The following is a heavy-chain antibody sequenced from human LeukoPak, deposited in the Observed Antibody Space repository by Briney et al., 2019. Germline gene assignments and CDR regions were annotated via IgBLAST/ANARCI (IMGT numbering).Heavy chain of an antibody. Sequence: PSETLSLTCTVSGGSISGYCWSWIRQPAGKGLEWIGRIYSSGNTNYNPSLKSRVTISVDTSKNQFSLKLSSVTAADTAVYYCARHARIRGYSYGYWYFDLWGRGTLVTVSS. V-gene: IGHV4-4*07. CDR1: GGSISGYC. CDR2: IYSSGNT. J-gene: IGHJ2*01. CDR3: ARHARIRGYSYGYWYFDL. D-gene: IGHD5-18*01.